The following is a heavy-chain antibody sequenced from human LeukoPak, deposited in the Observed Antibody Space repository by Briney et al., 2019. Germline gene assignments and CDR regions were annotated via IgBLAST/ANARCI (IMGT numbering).Heavy chain of an antibody. J-gene: IGHJ4*02. V-gene: IGHV3-21*04. CDR3: ARDLYCSGGSCYSGDDY. D-gene: IGHD2-15*01. Sequence: GGSLRLSCAASGFTFSSYSMNWVRQAPGKGLEWVSSISSSSSYIYYADSVKGRFTISRDNAKNSLYLQMNSLRAEDTAVYYCARDLYCSGGSCYSGDDYWGQGTLVTVSS. CDR2: ISSSSSYI. CDR1: GFTFSSYS.